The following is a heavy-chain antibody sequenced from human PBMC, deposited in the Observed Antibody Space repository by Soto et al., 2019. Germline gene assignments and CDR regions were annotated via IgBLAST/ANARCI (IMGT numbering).Heavy chain of an antibody. V-gene: IGHV3-21*01. J-gene: IGHJ6*03. CDR1: GFTFSSYS. Sequence: GGSLRLSCAASGFTFSSYSMNWVRQAPGKGLEWVSSISSSSSYIYYADSVKGRFTISRDNAKNSLYLQMNSLRAEDTAVYYCARVAAAGIGFGYYYMDVWGKGTTVTVSS. D-gene: IGHD6-13*01. CDR3: ARVAAAGIGFGYYYMDV. CDR2: ISSSSSYI.